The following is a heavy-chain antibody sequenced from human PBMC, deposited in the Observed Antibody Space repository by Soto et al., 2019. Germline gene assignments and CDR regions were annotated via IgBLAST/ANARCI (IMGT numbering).Heavy chain of an antibody. J-gene: IGHJ6*02. D-gene: IGHD1-26*01. CDR2: ISYDGSNK. V-gene: IGHV3-30*18. CDR1: GFTFSSYG. CDR3: AKEKLRLGGHYYYGMDV. Sequence: GGSLRLSCAASGFTFSSYGMHWVRQAPGKGLEWVAVISYDGSNKYYADSVKGRFTISRDNSKNTLYLQMNSLRAEDTAVYYCAKEKLRLGGHYYYGMDVWGQGTTVTVSS.